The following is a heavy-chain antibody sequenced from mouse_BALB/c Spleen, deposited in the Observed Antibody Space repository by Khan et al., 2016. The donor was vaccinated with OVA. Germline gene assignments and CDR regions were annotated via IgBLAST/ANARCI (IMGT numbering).Heavy chain of an antibody. CDR1: GYSITSDYA. CDR2: ISYSGTT. CDR3: AKLYAMDY. Sequence: EVQLVESGPGLVKPSQSLSLTCTVTGYSITSDYAWHWIRQFPGSKLEWMGYISYSGTTSHNPSLKSLISITRDTSKNQFFLQLNSVTTDDTATYYWAKLYAMDYWGKGSAVTVSS. V-gene: IGHV3-2*02. J-gene: IGHJ4*01.